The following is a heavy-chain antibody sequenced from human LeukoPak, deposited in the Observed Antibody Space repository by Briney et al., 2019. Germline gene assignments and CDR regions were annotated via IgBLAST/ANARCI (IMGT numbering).Heavy chain of an antibody. CDR3: AREGYSYGLNWVDP. CDR2: ISADSSNT. V-gene: IGHV1-18*01. J-gene: IGHJ5*02. D-gene: IGHD5-18*01. Sequence: PPASLRLSCTASGYTFTSYGMSWVRQAPGQGLEWMGCISADSSNTNYAHSLKGRVTMTTDNAKNTAYMQMSSLRADDTSLYYWAREGYSYGLNWVDPCGQGTLVTVSS. CDR1: GYTFTSYG.